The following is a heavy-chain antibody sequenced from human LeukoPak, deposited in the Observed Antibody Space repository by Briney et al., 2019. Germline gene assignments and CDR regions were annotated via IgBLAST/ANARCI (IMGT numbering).Heavy chain of an antibody. CDR2: IRSNAYGGTT. D-gene: IGHD1-26*01. Sequence: PGGSLRLSCTASGFTFGDYAMSWVRQAPGKGLEWVGFIRSNAYGGTTEYAASVKGRFTISRDDSKSIAYLQMNSLKTEDTAVYYCTRDPRGSYGPDAFDIWGQGTMVTVSS. CDR3: TRDPRGSYGPDAFDI. CDR1: GFTFGDYA. V-gene: IGHV3-49*04. J-gene: IGHJ3*02.